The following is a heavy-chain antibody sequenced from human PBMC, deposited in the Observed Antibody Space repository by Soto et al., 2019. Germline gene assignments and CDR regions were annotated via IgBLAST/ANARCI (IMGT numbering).Heavy chain of an antibody. J-gene: IGHJ3*02. CDR1: GFTFSSYE. CDR2: ISSSGSTI. D-gene: IGHD1-26*01. V-gene: IGHV3-48*03. CDR3: ARDLRIVGATRDAFDI. Sequence: GGSLRLSCAASGFTFSSYEMNWVRQAPGKGLEWVSYISSSGSTIYYADSVKGRFIISRDNAKNSLYLQMNSLRAEDTAVYYCARDLRIVGATRDAFDIWGQGTMVTVSS.